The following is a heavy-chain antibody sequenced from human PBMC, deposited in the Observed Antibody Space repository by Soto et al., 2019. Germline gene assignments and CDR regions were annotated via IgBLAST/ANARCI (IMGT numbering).Heavy chain of an antibody. Sequence: ASVTLSCKASGYTFTSYGISWVRQAPGQGLEWMGWISAYNGNTNYAQKLQGRVTMTTDTSTSTAYMELRSLRSDDTAVYYCARVLTYYYDSSGYYDYWGQGTLGTVSS. CDR1: GYTFTSYG. D-gene: IGHD3-22*01. CDR3: ARVLTYYYDSSGYYDY. CDR2: ISAYNGNT. V-gene: IGHV1-18*04. J-gene: IGHJ4*02.